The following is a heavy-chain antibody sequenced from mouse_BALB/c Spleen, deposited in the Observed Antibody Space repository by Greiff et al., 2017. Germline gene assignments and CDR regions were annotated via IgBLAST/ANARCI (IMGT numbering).Heavy chain of an antibody. J-gene: IGHJ2*01. D-gene: IGHD2-4*01. CDR3: AMGGRYYDVGY. Sequence: VQLQQSGPELVKPGASVKMSCKASGYTFTSYVMHWVKQKPGQGLEWIGYINPYNDGTKYNEKFKGKATLTSDKSSSTAYMELSSLTSEDSAVYYCAMGGRYYDVGYWGQGTTLTVSS. CDR1: GYTFTSYV. CDR2: INPYNDGT. V-gene: IGHV1-14*01.